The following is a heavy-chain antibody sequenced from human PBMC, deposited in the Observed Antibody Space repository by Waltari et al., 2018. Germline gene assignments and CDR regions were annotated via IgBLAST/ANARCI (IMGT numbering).Heavy chain of an antibody. Sequence: QVQLVQSGSEVKKPGASVKVSCKASGYTFTTYAIPLLPPAPGQGLEWMGWMNPNSGNTGYAQKFQGRVTITRNTSISTAYMELSSLRSEDTAVYYCARAGLTVTTGSWYFDLWGRGTLVTVSS. J-gene: IGHJ2*01. D-gene: IGHD4-17*01. V-gene: IGHV1-8*03. CDR3: ARAGLTVTTGSWYFDL. CDR2: MNPNSGNT. CDR1: GYTFTTYA.